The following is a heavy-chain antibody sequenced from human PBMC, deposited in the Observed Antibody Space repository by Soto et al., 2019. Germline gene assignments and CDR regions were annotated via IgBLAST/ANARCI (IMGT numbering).Heavy chain of an antibody. D-gene: IGHD1-1*01. Sequence: GGSLRLSCAASGFTFSSFAMTWVRQAPGAGLEWVSALTPGGETTYYIASVRGRFTISRDNARDTLYLQMNSLTAADTAVYYCASSGDNFNVLDYWGQGTPVTVSS. J-gene: IGHJ4*02. CDR1: GFTFSSFA. CDR2: LTPGGETT. V-gene: IGHV3-23*01. CDR3: ASSGDNFNVLDY.